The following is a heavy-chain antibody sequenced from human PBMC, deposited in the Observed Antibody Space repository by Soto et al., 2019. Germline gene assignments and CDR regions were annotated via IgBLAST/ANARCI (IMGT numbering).Heavy chain of an antibody. Sequence: QVQLVQSGAEVKKPGASVKVSCKASGYTFTSYDINWMRQATGQGLEWLGWMNPNSGNTGYAQKFQGRVTMTRNTSISTAYMELSSLRSEDTAVYDCARVGYYYDSSGYYLSFDYWGQGTLVTVSS. CDR3: ARVGYYYDSSGYYLSFDY. V-gene: IGHV1-8*01. D-gene: IGHD3-22*01. CDR2: MNPNSGNT. J-gene: IGHJ4*02. CDR1: GYTFTSYD.